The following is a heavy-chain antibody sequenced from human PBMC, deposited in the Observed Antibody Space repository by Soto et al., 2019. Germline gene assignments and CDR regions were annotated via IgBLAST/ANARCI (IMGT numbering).Heavy chain of an antibody. CDR3: AKDPATIAVAGNFEY. CDR2: ISGSGGST. J-gene: IGHJ4*02. Sequence: EVQLLESGGGLVQPGGSLRLSCAASGFTFSTYGMSWVRQAPGKRLEWVSSISGSGGSTDYADTVKGRFTISRDNSKNTLYLQMNSLRAEDTAVYYCAKDPATIAVAGNFEYWGQGTLVIVSS. V-gene: IGHV3-23*01. D-gene: IGHD6-19*01. CDR1: GFTFSTYG.